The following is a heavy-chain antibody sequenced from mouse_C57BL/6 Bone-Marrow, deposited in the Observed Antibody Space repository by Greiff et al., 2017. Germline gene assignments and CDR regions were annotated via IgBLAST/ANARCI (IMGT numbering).Heavy chain of an antibody. CDR2: ILPGSGST. Sequence: QVQLQQSGAELMKPGASVKLSCKATGYTFTGYWIEWVKQRPGHGLEWIGEILPGSGSTNYNEKFKGKATFTADTSSNTAYMQLRSLPTEDSAIYYCARWGWVLREAMDYWGQGNSGTVSS. J-gene: IGHJ4*01. CDR3: ARWGWVLREAMDY. V-gene: IGHV1-9*01. D-gene: IGHD2-3*01. CDR1: GYTFTGYW.